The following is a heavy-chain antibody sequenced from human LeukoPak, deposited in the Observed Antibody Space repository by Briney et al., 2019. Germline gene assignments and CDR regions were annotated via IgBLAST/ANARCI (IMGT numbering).Heavy chain of an antibody. J-gene: IGHJ4*02. Sequence: ASVKVSCKASGYTFTSYGISWVRQTPGQGLEWMGWISAYNGNTNYAQKLQGRVTMTTDTSTSTAYMELRSLRSDDTAVYYCARESYVGGSFDYWGQGTLVTVSS. CDR2: ISAYNGNT. V-gene: IGHV1-18*01. CDR1: GYTFTSYG. D-gene: IGHD3-16*01. CDR3: ARESYVGGSFDY.